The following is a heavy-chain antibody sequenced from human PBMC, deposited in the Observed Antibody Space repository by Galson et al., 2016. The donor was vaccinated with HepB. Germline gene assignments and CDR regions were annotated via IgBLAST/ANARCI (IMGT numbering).Heavy chain of an antibody. Sequence: PALVTPTQALTVTCTFSGFSLTTSGISVSWVRQPPGQALEWLARIEWDDEKYYSTSLRTRLTITKDNSKNQVVLTMTNVDPVEKATYYGARRYCSSGRCRWCHAFEICGQGTMVAFSS. J-gene: IGHJ3*02. V-gene: IGHV2-70*11. D-gene: IGHD2-15*01. CDR3: ARRYCSSGRCRWCHAFEI. CDR2: IEWDDEK. CDR1: GFSLTTSGIS.